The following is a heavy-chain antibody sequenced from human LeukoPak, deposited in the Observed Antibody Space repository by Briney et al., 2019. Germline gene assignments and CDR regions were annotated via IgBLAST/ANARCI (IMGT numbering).Heavy chain of an antibody. CDR2: VIVSGTTT. J-gene: IGHJ3*02. CDR1: GFIFGSYA. V-gene: IGHV3-23*01. CDR3: AKARNAHYAYNDAFDI. Sequence: QPGGSRRLSCAASGFIFGSYAMNWVRQAPGKGLEWVSTVIVSGTTTLYADSVRGRFTISRDNSKKMLYLQMISLRAEDTALYYCAKARNAHYAYNDAFDIWGQGTMVTVSS. D-gene: IGHD1-14*01.